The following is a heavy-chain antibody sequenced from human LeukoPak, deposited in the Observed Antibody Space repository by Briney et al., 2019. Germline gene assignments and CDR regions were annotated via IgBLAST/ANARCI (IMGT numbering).Heavy chain of an antibody. Sequence: GASVKVSCKASGYTFTSYDINWVRQATGQGLEWMGWMNPNSGNTGYAQKFQGRVTMTRNTSISTAYMKLSSLRSEDTAVYYCARLVLGYDILTGYYPRYNWFDPWGQGTLVTVSS. CDR3: ARLVLGYDILTGYYPRYNWFDP. D-gene: IGHD3-9*01. V-gene: IGHV1-8*01. CDR2: MNPNSGNT. J-gene: IGHJ5*02. CDR1: GYTFTSYD.